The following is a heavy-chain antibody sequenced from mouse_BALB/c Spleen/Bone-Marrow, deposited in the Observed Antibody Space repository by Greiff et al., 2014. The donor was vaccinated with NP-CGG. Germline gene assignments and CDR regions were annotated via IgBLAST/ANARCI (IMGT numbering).Heavy chain of an antibody. J-gene: IGHJ4*01. CDR2: IWSGGNT. CDR3: ARKSYYYGKGAMDY. Sequence: QVQLQQSGPGPVQPSQSLSITCTVSGLSLTDYGVHWVRQSPGKGLEWLGVIWSGGNTDYNAAFISRLSISKDNSKSQVFFKMNSLQANDTAIYYCARKSYYYGKGAMDYWGQGTSVTVSS. CDR1: GLSLTDYG. V-gene: IGHV2-2*02. D-gene: IGHD1-1*01.